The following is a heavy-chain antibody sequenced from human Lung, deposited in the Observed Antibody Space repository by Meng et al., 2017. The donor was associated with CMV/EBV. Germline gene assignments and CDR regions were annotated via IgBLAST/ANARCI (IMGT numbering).Heavy chain of an antibody. CDR1: GYTFTDYY. Sequence: SXXVSXKASGYTFTDYYLHWVRQAPGQGLEWMAWINVYSGGTNSAQKFQGRVALTRDTSIRTAYMELSSLRSDDTAGYYCARVYCGGDCSFDYWGQG. V-gene: IGHV1-2*02. CDR2: INVYSGGT. J-gene: IGHJ4*02. D-gene: IGHD2-21*01. CDR3: ARVYCGGDCSFDY.